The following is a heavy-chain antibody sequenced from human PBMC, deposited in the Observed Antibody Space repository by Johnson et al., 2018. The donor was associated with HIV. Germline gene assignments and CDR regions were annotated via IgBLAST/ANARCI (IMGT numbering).Heavy chain of an antibody. Sequence: VQLVESGGGLVKPGGSLRLSCAASGFTFSDNYMSWIRQAPGKGLEWVSYISSSGSTIYYADSVKGRFTISRDNSKNTLYLQMNSLRAEDTAVYYCARELTAHQPIYYYDSTRSAFDIWGQGTMVTVSS. CDR1: GFTFSDNY. CDR2: ISSSGSTI. J-gene: IGHJ3*02. D-gene: IGHD3-22*01. CDR3: ARELTAHQPIYYYDSTRSAFDI. V-gene: IGHV3-11*04.